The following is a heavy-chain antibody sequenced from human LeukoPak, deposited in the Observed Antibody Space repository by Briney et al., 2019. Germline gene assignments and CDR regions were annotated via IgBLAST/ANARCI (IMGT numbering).Heavy chain of an antibody. D-gene: IGHD1-7*01. CDR1: GYTFTSYD. Sequence: ASVTVSCRASGYTFTSYDINWMRQATGQGLEWMGWMNHKVGTAVYAQKFQASVTMTRDTSIRTAYMELSSLRSEDTAVYYCARVYSFPDSYWNYSPFDYWGQGTLVTVSS. J-gene: IGHJ4*02. CDR2: MNHKVGTA. CDR3: ARVYSFPDSYWNYSPFDY. V-gene: IGHV1-8*01.